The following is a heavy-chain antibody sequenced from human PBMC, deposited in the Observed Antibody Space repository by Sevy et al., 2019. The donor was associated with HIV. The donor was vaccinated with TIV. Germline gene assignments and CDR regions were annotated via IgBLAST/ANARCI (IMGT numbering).Heavy chain of an antibody. CDR3: ARGTRYSGSYYLGDDAFDI. J-gene: IGHJ3*02. CDR2: IGTAGDT. V-gene: IGHV3-13*01. CDR1: GLTFSRYD. Sequence: GGSLRLSCAASGLTFSRYDMHWIRQATGKGLEWVSGIGTAGDTYYPGSVKGRFTISRENAKKSLYLQMNSLRAGDTAVYYCARGTRYSGSYYLGDDAFDIWGQWTMVTVSS. D-gene: IGHD1-26*01.